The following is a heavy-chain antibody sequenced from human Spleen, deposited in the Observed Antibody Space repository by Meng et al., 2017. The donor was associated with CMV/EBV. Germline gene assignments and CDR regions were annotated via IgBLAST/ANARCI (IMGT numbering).Heavy chain of an antibody. CDR3: ASFSVT. D-gene: IGHD4-17*01. CDR1: GGSFSGYY. CDR2: INHSGST. J-gene: IGHJ5*02. V-gene: IGHV4-34*01. Sequence: QVQLQQWGAGLLTPSETLSLTCAVYGGSFSGYYWSWIRQPPGKGLELIGEINHSGSTNYNPSLKSRVTISVDTSKNQFSLKLSSVTAADTAVYYCASFSVTWGQGTLVTVSS.